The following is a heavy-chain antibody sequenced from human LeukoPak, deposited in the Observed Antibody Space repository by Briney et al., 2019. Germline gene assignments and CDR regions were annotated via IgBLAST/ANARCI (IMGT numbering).Heavy chain of an antibody. CDR3: ARDYYDSSGYNWFDP. J-gene: IGHJ5*02. CDR2: IYSGGST. V-gene: IGHV3-53*01. D-gene: IGHD3-22*01. Sequence: GGSLRLSCAASGFTFNNYWMTWVRQGPGKGLEWVSVIYSGGSTYYADSVKGRFTISRDNSKNTLYLQMNSLRAEDTAVYYCARDYYDSSGYNWFDPWGQGTLVTVSS. CDR1: GFTFNNYW.